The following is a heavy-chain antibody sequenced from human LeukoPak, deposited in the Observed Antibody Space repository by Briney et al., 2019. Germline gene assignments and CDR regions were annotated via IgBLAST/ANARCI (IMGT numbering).Heavy chain of an antibody. CDR3: ARDRDYGDYNTQDLFVY. Sequence: ASVKVSCKASGYTFTNFGISWVRQAPGQGLEWMGWISAYDGNTNYAQRLQGRVTMTTDTSTSTAYMELRSLRSDDTAVYYCARDRDYGDYNTQDLFVYWGQGTLVTVSS. D-gene: IGHD4-17*01. CDR2: ISAYDGNT. V-gene: IGHV1-18*01. CDR1: GYTFTNFG. J-gene: IGHJ4*02.